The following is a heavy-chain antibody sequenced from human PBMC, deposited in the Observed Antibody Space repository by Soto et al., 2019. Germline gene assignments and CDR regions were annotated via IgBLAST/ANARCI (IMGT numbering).Heavy chain of an antibody. D-gene: IGHD3-22*01. CDR3: ARGQRTYYYDSNRNWFDP. V-gene: IGHV4-34*01. CDR2: ITHSGST. Sequence: QVQPQQWGAGLLKPSETLSLTCAVYGGSFSGYYWSWIRQPPGKGLEWIGEITHSGSTNYNPSLKSRVTISVDTSKTQFSLKLRSVTAADTAVYYCARGQRTYYYDSNRNWFDPWGQGSLVTVS. CDR1: GGSFSGYY. J-gene: IGHJ5*02.